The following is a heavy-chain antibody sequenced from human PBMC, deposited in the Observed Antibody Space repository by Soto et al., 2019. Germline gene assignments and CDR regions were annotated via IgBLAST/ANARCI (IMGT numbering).Heavy chain of an antibody. CDR2: IGGTGTDT. CDR3: VKDAVTYNGEWDWFDT. CDR1: GFIFNNYA. D-gene: IGHD3-10*01. J-gene: IGHJ5*01. Sequence: SLRLYCRGYGFIFNNYAMSWGRQAPGKGLEWVSGIGGTGTDTHYADPVRGRFTISRDDYTMYLQMTRLRVEDTAVYYCVKDAVTYNGEWDWFDTWGHGTLVTVSS. V-gene: IGHV3-23*01.